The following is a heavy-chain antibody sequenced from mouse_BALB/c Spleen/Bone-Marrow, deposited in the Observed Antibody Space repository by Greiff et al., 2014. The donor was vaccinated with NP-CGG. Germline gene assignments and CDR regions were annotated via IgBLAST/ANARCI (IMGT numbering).Heavy chain of an antibody. Sequence: EVQVVESGPDLVKPSQSLSLTCTVTGYSITSGYGWHWIRQFPGNKLEWMGFIPYSGFTDYNPSLKSRISITRDTSKNQFFLQLKSVTTEDTATYYCTRETAVVADFDYWGQGTTLTVSS. CDR2: IPYSGFT. D-gene: IGHD3-3*01. J-gene: IGHJ2*01. CDR1: GYSITSGYG. V-gene: IGHV3-1*02. CDR3: TRETAVVADFDY.